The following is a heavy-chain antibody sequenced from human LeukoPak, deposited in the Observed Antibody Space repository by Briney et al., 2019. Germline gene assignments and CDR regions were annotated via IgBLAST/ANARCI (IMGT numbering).Heavy chain of an antibody. CDR1: GFSLSTSGMC. Sequence: SGPALVKPTQTLTLTCTFSGFSLSTSGMCVSWIRQPPGKALEWLARIDWDDDKYYSTSLETRLTISKDTSKNQVVLTMTNTDPVDTATYYCARIRSDYGDYDYWGQGTLVTVSS. CDR3: ARIRSDYGDYDY. D-gene: IGHD4-17*01. J-gene: IGHJ4*02. CDR2: IDWDDDK. V-gene: IGHV2-70*11.